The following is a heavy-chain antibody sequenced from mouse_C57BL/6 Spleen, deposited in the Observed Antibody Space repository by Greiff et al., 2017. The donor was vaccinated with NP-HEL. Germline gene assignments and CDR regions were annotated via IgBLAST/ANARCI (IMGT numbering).Heavy chain of an antibody. D-gene: IGHD4-1*01. V-gene: IGHV1-80*01. Sequence: VQLQESGAELVKPGASVKISCKASGYAFSSYWMNWVKQRPGKGLEWIGQIYPGDGDTNYNGKFKGKATLTADKSSSTAYMQLSSLTSEDSAVYLCASWDYLQGFAYWGQGTLVTVSA. CDR3: ASWDYLQGFAY. J-gene: IGHJ3*01. CDR2: IYPGDGDT. CDR1: GYAFSSYW.